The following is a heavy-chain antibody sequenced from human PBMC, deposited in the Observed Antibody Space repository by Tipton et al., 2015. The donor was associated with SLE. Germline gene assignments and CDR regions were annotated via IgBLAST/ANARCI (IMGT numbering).Heavy chain of an antibody. Sequence: TLSLTCTVSGVSITTGAYWTWIRQHPGKGLEWIGYINYSGSTHYNPSLNSRGTISVDTSKNHFSLILSSVSAADTAVYYCARAGLATSYYYYMDVWGKGTTVTVSS. J-gene: IGHJ6*03. V-gene: IGHV4-31*03. CDR3: ARAGLATSYYYYMDV. CDR2: INYSGST. D-gene: IGHD5-12*01. CDR1: GVSITTGAY.